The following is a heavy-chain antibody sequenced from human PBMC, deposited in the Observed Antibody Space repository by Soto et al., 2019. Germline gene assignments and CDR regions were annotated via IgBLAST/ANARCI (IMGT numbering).Heavy chain of an antibody. J-gene: IGHJ4*02. CDR3: ASIGRMAALNFDY. Sequence: QVQLVQSGAEVKKPGSSVKVSCKASGGTFSSYAISWVRQAPGQGLEWMGGIIPIFGTANYAQKFQGRVTNTADESTSTAYMELSSVRAEDTAVYYCASIGRMAALNFDYWGQGTLVNVSS. CDR1: GGTFSSYA. D-gene: IGHD6-19*01. V-gene: IGHV1-69*01. CDR2: IIPIFGTA.